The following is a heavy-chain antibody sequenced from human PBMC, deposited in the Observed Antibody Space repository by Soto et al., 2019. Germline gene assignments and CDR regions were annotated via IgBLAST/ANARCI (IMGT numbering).Heavy chain of an antibody. D-gene: IGHD2-15*01. V-gene: IGHV1-46*01. CDR1: GYTFTNYY. J-gene: IGHJ3*02. CDR2: INPNGGST. CDR3: ANIVVVAAEDAFDI. Sequence: GASVKVSCKASGYTFTNYYIDWVRQAPGQGLEWMRKINPNGGSTTYVQKFQGRVTMTRDTSTSTVYIEQSSLRSEDTAVYYCANIVVVAAEDAFDIWGQGTMVTVSS.